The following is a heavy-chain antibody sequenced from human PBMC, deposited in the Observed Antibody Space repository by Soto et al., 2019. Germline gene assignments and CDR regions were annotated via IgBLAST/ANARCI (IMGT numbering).Heavy chain of an antibody. Sequence: SETVSLTCFVSGYSITAGGYYWSWIRHHPGKGLEWIGSFYSSGSIIYNPSLRSRVSISGDTSSNQFSMSLTSVTAADTARYYCARMYSSGSGWFHPWGQGTLVTVSS. J-gene: IGHJ5*02. CDR2: FYSSGSI. CDR1: GYSITAGGYY. CDR3: ARMYSSGSGWFHP. D-gene: IGHD6-19*01. V-gene: IGHV4-31*03.